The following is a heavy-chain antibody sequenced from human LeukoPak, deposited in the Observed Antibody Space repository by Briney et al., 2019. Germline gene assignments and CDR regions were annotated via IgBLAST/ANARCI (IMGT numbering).Heavy chain of an antibody. J-gene: IGHJ4*02. Sequence: GRSLRLSCAASGFTFNSYGMHWVRQAPGKGLEWVAVISYDGSNKYYADFVKGRFTISRDNSKNTLSLQMNGLIPEDTAVYYCAKSVASDAYWGQGTLVTVSS. V-gene: IGHV3-30*18. CDR2: ISYDGSNK. CDR1: GFTFNSYG. CDR3: AKSVASDAY. D-gene: IGHD5-12*01.